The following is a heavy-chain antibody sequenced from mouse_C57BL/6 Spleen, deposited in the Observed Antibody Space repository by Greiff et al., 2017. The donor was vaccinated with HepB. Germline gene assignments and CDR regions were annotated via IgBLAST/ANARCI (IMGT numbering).Heavy chain of an antibody. Sequence: VQLQRSGPELVKPGASVKISCKASGYTFTDYYMNWVKQSHGKSLEWIGDINPNNGGTSYNQKFKGKATLTVDKSSSTAYMELRSLTSEDSAVYYCARGAYDYDWGQGTTLTVSS. J-gene: IGHJ2*01. V-gene: IGHV1-26*01. D-gene: IGHD2-4*01. CDR2: INPNNGGT. CDR3: ARGAYDYD. CDR1: GYTFTDYY.